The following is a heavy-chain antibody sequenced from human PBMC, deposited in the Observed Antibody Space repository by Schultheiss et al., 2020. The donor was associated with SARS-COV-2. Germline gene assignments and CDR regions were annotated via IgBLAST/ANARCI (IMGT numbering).Heavy chain of an antibody. Sequence: SQTLSLTCTVSGGSISSYYWSWIRQPAGKGLEWIGYIYYSGSTNYNPSLKSRVTISVDTSKNRFSLKLSSVTAADTAVYYCARGDRGASYYYDSSGPRAFDIWGQGTMVTVSS. CDR3: ARGDRGASYYYDSSGPRAFDI. V-gene: IGHV4-59*01. J-gene: IGHJ3*02. CDR1: GGSISSYY. D-gene: IGHD3-22*01. CDR2: IYYSGST.